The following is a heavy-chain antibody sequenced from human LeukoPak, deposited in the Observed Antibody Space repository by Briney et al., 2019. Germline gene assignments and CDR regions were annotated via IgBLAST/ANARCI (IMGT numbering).Heavy chain of an antibody. V-gene: IGHV1-69*01. CDR1: GGTFSSYA. CDR2: IIPIFGTA. D-gene: IGHD3-10*01. J-gene: IGHJ4*02. Sequence: SVKVSCKASGGTFSSYAISWVRQAPGQGLEWMGGIIPIFGTANYAQKFQGRVTITADESTSTAYMELSGLRSEDTAVYYCARDRYYGSGSYYKYYFDYWGQGTLVTVSS. CDR3: ARDRYYGSGSYYKYYFDY.